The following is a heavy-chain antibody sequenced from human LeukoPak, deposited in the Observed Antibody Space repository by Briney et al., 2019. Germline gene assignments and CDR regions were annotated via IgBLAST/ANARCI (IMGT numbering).Heavy chain of an antibody. CDR2: IYPGDSDT. Sequence: GDSLKISCKGSGYSFTSYWIGWVRQMPGKGLEWMGIIYPGDSDTRYSPSFQGQVTISADKSISTAYLQWSSLKASDTAMYYCARLIVVVVAATHNWFDPWGQGTLVTVSS. J-gene: IGHJ5*02. V-gene: IGHV5-51*01. CDR3: ARLIVVVVAATHNWFDP. D-gene: IGHD2-15*01. CDR1: GYSFTSYW.